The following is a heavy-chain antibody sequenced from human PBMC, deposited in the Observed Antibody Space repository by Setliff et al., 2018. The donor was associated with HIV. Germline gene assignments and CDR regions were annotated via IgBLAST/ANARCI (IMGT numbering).Heavy chain of an antibody. Sequence: LRLSCAASGFTFNIYAMSWVRQAPGKGLEWVSAISGSGGSTYYADSVKGRFTISRDNSKNTLYPQMNSLRAEDTAVYYCAKDPRAAVATICDYWGQGTLVTVSS. CDR1: GFTFNIYA. CDR2: ISGSGGST. CDR3: AKDPRAAVATICDY. J-gene: IGHJ4*02. V-gene: IGHV3-23*01. D-gene: IGHD5-12*01.